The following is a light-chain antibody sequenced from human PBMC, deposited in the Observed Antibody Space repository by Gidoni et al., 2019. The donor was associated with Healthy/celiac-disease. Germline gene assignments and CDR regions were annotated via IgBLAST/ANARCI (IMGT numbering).Light chain of an antibody. Sequence: QKVTISCSGSSSNIGNNYVSWYQQLPGTAPKLLIYDNNKRPSGIPDRFSGSKSGTSATLGITGLQTGDEADYYCGTWDSSLSAVVFGGGTKLTVL. V-gene: IGLV1-51*01. J-gene: IGLJ2*01. CDR1: SSNIGNNY. CDR3: GTWDSSLSAVV. CDR2: DNN.